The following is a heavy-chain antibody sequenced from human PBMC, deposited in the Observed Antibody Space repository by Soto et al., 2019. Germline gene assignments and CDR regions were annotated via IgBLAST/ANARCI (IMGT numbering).Heavy chain of an antibody. CDR2: IIPIFGTA. Sequence: QVQLVQSGAEVKKPGSSVKVSCKASGGTFSSYAISWVRQAPGQGLEWMGGIIPIFGTANYAQKFQGRVTITADESTSTAYMELSSLRSEDTAVYYCARGRRAYYYDTKSAFDIWGQGTMVPVSS. J-gene: IGHJ3*02. V-gene: IGHV1-69*01. D-gene: IGHD3-22*01. CDR3: ARGRRAYYYDTKSAFDI. CDR1: GGTFSSYA.